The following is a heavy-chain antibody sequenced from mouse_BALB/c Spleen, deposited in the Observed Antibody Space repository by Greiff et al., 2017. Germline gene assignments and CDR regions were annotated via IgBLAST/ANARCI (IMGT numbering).Heavy chain of an antibody. CDR2: INPDSSTI. CDR1: GFDFSRYW. V-gene: IGHV4-1*02. CDR3: ARLWLRRGRPLTEYFDV. J-gene: IGHJ1*01. Sequence: EVKLLESGGGLVQPGGSLKLSCAASGFDFSRYWMSWVRQAPGKGLEWIGEINPDSSTINYTPSLKDKFIISRDNAKNTLYLQMSKVRSEDTALYYCARLWLRRGRPLTEYFDVWGAGTTVTVSS. D-gene: IGHD2-2*01.